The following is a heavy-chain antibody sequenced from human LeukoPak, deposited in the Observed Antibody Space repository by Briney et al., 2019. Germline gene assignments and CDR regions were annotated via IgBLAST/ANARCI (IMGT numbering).Heavy chain of an antibody. CDR2: NYYSGST. CDR3: ASGYSSGSMKYYFDY. V-gene: IGHV4-39*01. D-gene: IGHD6-19*01. Sequence: SETLSLTCTVSVGSINSSSYYWGWIRQPPGKGLELIGRNYYSGSTYYNPSLKSRVTISVYTSKNQFSLKLSSVTAADTVVYYCASGYSSGSMKYYFDYWGQATLVTV. CDR1: VGSINSSSYY. J-gene: IGHJ4*02.